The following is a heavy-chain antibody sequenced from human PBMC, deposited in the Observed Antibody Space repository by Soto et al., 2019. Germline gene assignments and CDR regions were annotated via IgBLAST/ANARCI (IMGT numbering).Heavy chain of an antibody. Sequence: GGSLRLSXAASGFDFKSYEMDWVRQAPGKGLEWVAYIKSGASTIFYTDSVKGRFTISRDDVKNLLFLEMNNLSAEDTAVYYCVKEKSVLYSGYDAFGIWGHGTLVTVS. CDR3: VKEKSVLYSGYDAFGI. J-gene: IGHJ3*02. D-gene: IGHD5-12*01. CDR1: GFDFKSYE. V-gene: IGHV3-48*03. CDR2: IKSGASTI.